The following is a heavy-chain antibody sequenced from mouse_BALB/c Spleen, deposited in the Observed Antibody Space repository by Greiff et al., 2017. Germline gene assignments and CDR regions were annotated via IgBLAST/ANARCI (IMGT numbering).Heavy chain of an antibody. D-gene: IGHD2-14*01. J-gene: IGHJ4*01. CDR3: ARGAYYRYDGAMDY. V-gene: IGHV5-4*02. Sequence: DVQLVESGGGLVKPGGSLKLSCAASGFTFSDYYMYWVRQTPEKRLEWVATISDGGSYTYYPDSVKGRFTISRDNAKNNLYLQMSSLKSEDTAMYYCARGAYYRYDGAMDYWGQGTSVTVSS. CDR1: GFTFSDYY. CDR2: ISDGGSYT.